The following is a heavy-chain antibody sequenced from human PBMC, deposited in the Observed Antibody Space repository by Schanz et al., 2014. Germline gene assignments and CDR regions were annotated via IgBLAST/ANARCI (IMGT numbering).Heavy chain of an antibody. V-gene: IGHV1-46*01. J-gene: IGHJ5*02. Sequence: QVQLVQSGAEVKKPGASVKVSCKASGYTFTSYSMHWVRQAPGQGLEWMGIINPSGGGTSYALRFQDRVTVTRDTSRSTVYMELSSLRSEDTAVYYCARGPLRTSPCGQGTLVTVSA. CDR3: ARGPLRTSP. CDR2: INPSGGGT. CDR1: GYTFTSYS. D-gene: IGHD3-3*01.